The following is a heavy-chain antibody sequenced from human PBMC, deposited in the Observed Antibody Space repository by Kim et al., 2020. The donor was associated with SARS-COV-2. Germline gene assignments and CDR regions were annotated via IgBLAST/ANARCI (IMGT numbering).Heavy chain of an antibody. V-gene: IGHV1-69*04. D-gene: IGHD2-15*01. Sequence: SVKVSCKASGGTFSSYAISWVRQAPGQGLEWMGRIIPMLGIANYAQKFQGRVTINADKSTSTAYMELSSLRSEDTAVYYCARATGYCSGGSCYGGYYYYGIDVWGQGTTVTVSS. CDR3: ARATGYCSGGSCYGGYYYYGIDV. CDR1: GGTFSSYA. CDR2: IIPMLGIA. J-gene: IGHJ6*02.